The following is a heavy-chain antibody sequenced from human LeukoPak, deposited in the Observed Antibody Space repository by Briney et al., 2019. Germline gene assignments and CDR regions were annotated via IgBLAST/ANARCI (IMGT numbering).Heavy chain of an antibody. D-gene: IGHD2-2*01. CDR1: GGSFSDYY. CDR3: ASLRSDIVVVPAASFN. Sequence: SETLSLTCAVYGGSFSDYYWSWIRQPPGKGLEWIGEINHSGSTNYNPSLKSRVTISVDTSKNQFSLKLSSVTAADTAVYYCASLRSDIVVVPAASFNWGQGTLVTVSS. V-gene: IGHV4-34*01. CDR2: INHSGST. J-gene: IGHJ4*02.